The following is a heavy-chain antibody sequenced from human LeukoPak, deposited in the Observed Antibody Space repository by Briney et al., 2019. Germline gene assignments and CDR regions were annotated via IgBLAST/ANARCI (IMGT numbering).Heavy chain of an antibody. J-gene: IGHJ5*02. CDR1: GGSISSYY. CDR3: ARGGTLGPFDP. D-gene: IGHD1-1*01. Sequence: SETLSLTCSVSGGSISSYYWSWIRQPPGKGLEWIGYIYYSGSTNYNPSLKSRVTISVDTSKNQFSLKLSSVTAADTAVYYCARGGTLGPFDPWGQGTLVTVSS. V-gene: IGHV4-59*01. CDR2: IYYSGST.